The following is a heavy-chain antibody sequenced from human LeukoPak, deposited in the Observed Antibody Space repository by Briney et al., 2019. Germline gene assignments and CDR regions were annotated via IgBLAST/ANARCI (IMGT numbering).Heavy chain of an antibody. J-gene: IGHJ4*02. CDR1: GFTVSSNY. Sequence: PGGSLRLSCAASGFTVSSNYMSWVRQAPGKGLEWVSVIYSGGSTYYADSVKGRFTISRDNSKNSLYLKMNSVRAEDTAVYYCASTFYGDSPPYWGQGTLVTVSS. CDR2: IYSGGST. D-gene: IGHD4-17*01. V-gene: IGHV3-66*01. CDR3: ASTFYGDSPPY.